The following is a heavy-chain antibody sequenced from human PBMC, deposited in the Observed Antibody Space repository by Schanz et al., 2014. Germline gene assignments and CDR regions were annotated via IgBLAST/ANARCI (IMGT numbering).Heavy chain of an antibody. Sequence: QVQLVQSGAEVMKPGASVKVSCKASGYIFGSHGMTWVRQAPGQGPELMGWINAHTGNTQYAQKFQGRVTMTRDTSTSTVYMELSSLRSEDTAVYFCARGPSTGAFDIWGQGTMVTVSS. J-gene: IGHJ3*02. CDR1: GYIFGSHG. CDR3: ARGPSTGAFDI. V-gene: IGHV1-8*01. CDR2: INAHTGNT.